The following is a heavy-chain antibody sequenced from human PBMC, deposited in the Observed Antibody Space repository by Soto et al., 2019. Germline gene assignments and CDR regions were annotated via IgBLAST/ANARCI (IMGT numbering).Heavy chain of an antibody. Sequence: PGESLKNSCKGSGYSFTSYWISWVRQMPGKGLEWMGRIDPSDSYTNYSPSFQGHVTISADKSISTAYLQWSSLKASDTARYYCATGYGWFYPWGQGTLVPVSS. CDR3: ATGYGWFYP. CDR2: IDPSDSYT. J-gene: IGHJ5*02. V-gene: IGHV5-10-1*01. D-gene: IGHD5-12*01. CDR1: GYSFTSYW.